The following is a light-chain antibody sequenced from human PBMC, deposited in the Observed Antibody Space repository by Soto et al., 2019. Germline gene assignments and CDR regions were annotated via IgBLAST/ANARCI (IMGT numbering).Light chain of an antibody. CDR3: QQRSNWPPVIT. CDR2: DAS. V-gene: IGKV3-11*01. J-gene: IGKJ5*01. Sequence: EIVVTQSPATLSLSPGERVTLSCRASQSFSSYLAWYQQKPGQAPRLLIYDASKRATGIPARFSGRGSGTEFTLTISSLEPEDFAVYYCQQRSNWPPVITFGQGTRLEIK. CDR1: QSFSSY.